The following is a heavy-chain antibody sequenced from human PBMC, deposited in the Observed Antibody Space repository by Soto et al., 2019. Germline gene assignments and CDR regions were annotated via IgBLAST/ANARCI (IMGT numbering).Heavy chain of an antibody. CDR2: IYPGDSDT. D-gene: IGHD3-22*01. CDR1: GYSFTSYW. V-gene: IGHV5-51*01. Sequence: GESLKISCKGSGYSFTSYWIGWVRQMPGKGLEWMGIIYPGDSDTRYSPSFQGQVTISADKSISTAYLQWSSLKASDTAMYYCARRAPTDYYDSSGYADYWGQGTLVTVSS. CDR3: ARRAPTDYYDSSGYADY. J-gene: IGHJ4*02.